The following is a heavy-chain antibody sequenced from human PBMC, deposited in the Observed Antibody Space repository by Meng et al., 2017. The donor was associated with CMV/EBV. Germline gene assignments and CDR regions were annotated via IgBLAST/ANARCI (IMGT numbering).Heavy chain of an antibody. CDR2: INHSGST. J-gene: IGHJ4*02. V-gene: IGHV4-34*01. CDR1: GGSFSGYY. D-gene: IGHD2-2*02. Sequence: SETLSLTCAVYGGSFSGYYWSWIRQPPGKRLEWIGEINHSGSTNYNPSLKSRVTISVDTSKNQFSLKLSSVTAADTAVYYCARESGGLGDCSSTRCYTSGIDYWGQGTLVTVSS. CDR3: ARESGGLGDCSSTRCYTSGIDY.